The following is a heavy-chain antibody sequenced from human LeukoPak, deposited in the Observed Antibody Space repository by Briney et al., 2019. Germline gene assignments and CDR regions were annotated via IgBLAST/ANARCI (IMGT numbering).Heavy chain of an antibody. V-gene: IGHV3-21*01. J-gene: IGHJ6*02. CDR2: ISSSSSYI. CDR1: GFTFSSYS. Sequence: GGSLRLSCAASGFTFSSYSMNWVRQAPGKGLEWVSSISSSSSYIYYADSVKGRFTISRDNAKNSLYLQMSSLRAEDTAVYYCARDGTIFGVVIFGMDVWGQGTTVTVSS. D-gene: IGHD3-3*01. CDR3: ARDGTIFGVVIFGMDV.